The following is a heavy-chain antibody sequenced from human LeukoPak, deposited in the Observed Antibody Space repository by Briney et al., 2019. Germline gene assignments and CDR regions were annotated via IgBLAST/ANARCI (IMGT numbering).Heavy chain of an antibody. Sequence: GGSLRLSCAASGFTFSSCAMSWVRQAPGKGLEWVSGINWNGGSTGYADSVKGRFTISRDNAKNSLYLQMNSLRAEDTALYYCARTLHGSSWYPYYYYYYMDVWGKGTTVTVSS. D-gene: IGHD6-13*01. CDR3: ARTLHGSSWYPYYYYYYMDV. J-gene: IGHJ6*03. CDR2: INWNGGST. V-gene: IGHV3-20*04. CDR1: GFTFSSCA.